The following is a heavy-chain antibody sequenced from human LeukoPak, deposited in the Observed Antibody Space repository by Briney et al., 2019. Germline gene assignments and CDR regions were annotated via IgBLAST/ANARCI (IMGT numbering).Heavy chain of an antibody. J-gene: IGHJ5*02. Sequence: GGSLRLSCTVSGFTVSSNSMSWVRQAPGKGLEWVSFIYSDNTHYSDSVKGRFTISRDNSKNTLYLQMNSLRAEDTAVYYCARAWQEWHYYDSSGYYYLNWFDPWGQGTLVTVSS. D-gene: IGHD3-22*01. CDR2: IYSDNT. V-gene: IGHV3-53*01. CDR3: ARAWQEWHYYDSSGYYYLNWFDP. CDR1: GFTVSSNS.